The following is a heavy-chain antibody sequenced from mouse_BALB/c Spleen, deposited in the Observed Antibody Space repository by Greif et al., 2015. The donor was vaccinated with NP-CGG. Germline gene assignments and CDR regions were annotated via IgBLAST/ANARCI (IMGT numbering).Heavy chain of an antibody. J-gene: IGHJ4*01. Sequence: VQLQQSGPELVKPGASVKLSCKASGYTFTDYYINWVNQKPGQGLEWIGWIYPGSGNTKYNEKFKGKATLTVDTSSSTAYMQFSSLTSEDTAVYFCARRTGTEAMDYWGQGTSVTVSS. CDR2: IYPGSGNT. D-gene: IGHD4-1*01. CDR1: GYTFTDYY. CDR3: ARRTGTEAMDY. V-gene: IGHV1-84*02.